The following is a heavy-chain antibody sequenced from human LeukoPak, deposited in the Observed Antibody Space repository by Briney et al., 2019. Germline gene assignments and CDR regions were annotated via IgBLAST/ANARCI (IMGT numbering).Heavy chain of an antibody. CDR2: INHSGST. V-gene: IGHV4-34*01. D-gene: IGHD3-22*01. CDR1: GGSFSGYY. CDR3: ATNYYDSSGYQLSAEYFQH. Sequence: PSETLSLTCAVYGGSFSGYYWSWIRQPRGKGLEWTGEINHSGSTNYNPSLKSRVTISVDTSKNQFSLKLSSVTAADTAVYYCATNYYDSSGYQLSAEYFQHWGQGTLVTVSS. J-gene: IGHJ1*01.